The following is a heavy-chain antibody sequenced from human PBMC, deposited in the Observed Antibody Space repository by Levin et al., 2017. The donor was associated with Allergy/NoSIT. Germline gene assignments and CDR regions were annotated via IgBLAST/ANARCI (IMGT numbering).Heavy chain of an antibody. CDR3: SHCTLTRTVINGDYAI. Sequence: GGSLRLSCAASGFTFNNYALTWVRQAPGKGLEWVSTIGGSGGNTYYADSVKGRFTISRDNSKNTLFLQMNSLRAEDTAVYYCSHCTLTRTVINGDYAIWDQGSLVTVSS. V-gene: IGHV3-23*01. CDR2: IGGSGGNT. CDR1: GFTFNNYA. D-gene: IGHD4-17*01. J-gene: IGHJ4*02.